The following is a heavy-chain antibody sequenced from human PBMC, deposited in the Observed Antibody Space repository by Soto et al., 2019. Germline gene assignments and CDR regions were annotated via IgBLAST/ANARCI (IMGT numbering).Heavy chain of an antibody. CDR2: INHSGST. D-gene: IGHD2-2*01. Sequence: QVQLQKWGAGLLKPSETLSLTCAVYGGSFSGYYWSWIRQPPGKGLEWIGEINHSGSTNYNPSLKFRVTLSVDTTKKQFSLKLSSVTAAYTAVYYCARGRYCSSTSCPRGYSYYMDVWGNGTTVTVSS. CDR3: ARGRYCSSTSCPRGYSYYMDV. CDR1: GGSFSGYY. J-gene: IGHJ6*03. V-gene: IGHV4-34*01.